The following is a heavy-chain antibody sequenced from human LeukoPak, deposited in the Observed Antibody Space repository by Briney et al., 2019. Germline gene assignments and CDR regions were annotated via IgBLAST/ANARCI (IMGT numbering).Heavy chain of an antibody. D-gene: IGHD3-10*01. Sequence: GGSLRLSCAASGFTFSSYSMNWVRRAPGKGLEWVSSISSSSSYIYYADSVKGRFTISRDNAKNSLYLQMNSLRAEDTAVYYCARRLFGVVGGFDYWGQGTLVTVSS. CDR2: ISSSSSYI. V-gene: IGHV3-21*01. CDR1: GFTFSSYS. CDR3: ARRLFGVVGGFDY. J-gene: IGHJ4*02.